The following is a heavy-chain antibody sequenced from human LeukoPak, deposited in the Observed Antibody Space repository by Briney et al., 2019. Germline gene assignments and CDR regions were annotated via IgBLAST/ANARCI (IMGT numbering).Heavy chain of an antibody. CDR3: ARCAPPDSSGWYFVGWFDP. J-gene: IGHJ5*02. CDR1: GYTFTSYA. D-gene: IGHD6-19*01. V-gene: IGHV1-3*01. CDR2: INSGNGNT. Sequence: GASVKVSCKASGYTFTSYAMHWVRQPPGQRLEWMGWINSGNGNTKYSQKFQGRVTITRDTSASTAYMELSSLRSEDTAVYYCARCAPPDSSGWYFVGWFDPWGQGTLVTVSS.